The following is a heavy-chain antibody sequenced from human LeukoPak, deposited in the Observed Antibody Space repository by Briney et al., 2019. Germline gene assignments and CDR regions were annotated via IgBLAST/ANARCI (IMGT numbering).Heavy chain of an antibody. D-gene: IGHD3-10*01. CDR3: ARPTLCGSGSYYCFDY. CDR2: INPNSGGT. J-gene: IGHJ4*02. Sequence: ASVKVSCKASGYTFTGYYMHWVRQAPGQGLEWMGWINPNSGGTNYAQKFQGRVTMTRDTSISTAYMELSRLRSDDTAVYYCARPTLCGSGSYYCFDYWGQGTLVTVSS. CDR1: GYTFTGYY. V-gene: IGHV1-2*02.